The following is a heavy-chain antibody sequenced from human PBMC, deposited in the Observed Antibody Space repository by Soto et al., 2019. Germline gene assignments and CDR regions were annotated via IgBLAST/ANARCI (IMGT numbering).Heavy chain of an antibody. CDR2: IKSKTDGGTT. V-gene: IGHV3-15*07. CDR1: GFTFSNAW. CDR3: TTDSYYYGSGSYYTVY. Sequence: EVQLVESGGGLVKPGGSLRLSCAASGFTFSNAWMNWVRQAPGKGLEWVGRIKSKTDGGTTDYAEPVKGRFTISRDDSKNTLYLQMNSLKTEDTAVYYCTTDSYYYGSGSYYTVYWGQGTLVTVSS. J-gene: IGHJ4*02. D-gene: IGHD3-10*01.